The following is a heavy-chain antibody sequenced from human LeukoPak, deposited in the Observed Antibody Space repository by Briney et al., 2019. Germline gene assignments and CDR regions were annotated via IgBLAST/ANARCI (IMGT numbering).Heavy chain of an antibody. Sequence: ASVKVSCXASGYTFTGYYMHWVRQARGQGLEWMGWINPNSGGTNYAQKFQGRVTITRDTSISTAYMELSRLRSDDTAVYYCARGMWQWLTTDYWGQGTLVTVSS. CDR2: INPNSGGT. V-gene: IGHV1-2*02. D-gene: IGHD6-19*01. CDR1: GYTFTGYY. J-gene: IGHJ4*02. CDR3: ARGMWQWLTTDY.